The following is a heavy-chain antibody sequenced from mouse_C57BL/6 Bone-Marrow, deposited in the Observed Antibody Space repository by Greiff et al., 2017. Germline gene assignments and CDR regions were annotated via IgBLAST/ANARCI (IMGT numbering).Heavy chain of an antibody. J-gene: IGHJ4*01. Sequence: PGQGLEWIGDIYPGSGSTNYNEKFKSKATLTVDTSSSTAYMQLSSLTSEDSAVYYCAREGYDGYLYYYAMDYWGQGTSVTVSS. V-gene: IGHV1-55*01. D-gene: IGHD2-3*01. CDR3: AREGYDGYLYYYAMDY. CDR2: IYPGSGST.